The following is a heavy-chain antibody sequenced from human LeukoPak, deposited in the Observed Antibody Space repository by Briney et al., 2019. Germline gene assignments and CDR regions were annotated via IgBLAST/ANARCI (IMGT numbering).Heavy chain of an antibody. CDR3: ASPGIAVRRAGG. J-gene: IGHJ4*02. D-gene: IGHD6-19*01. CDR2: ISSSSSTI. V-gene: IGHV3-48*01. CDR1: GFTFSSYS. Sequence: GGSLRLSCAASGFTFSSYSMNWVRQAPGKGLEWVSSISSSSSTIYYADSVKGRFTISRDNAKNSLYLQMNSLRAEDTAVYYCASPGIAVRRAGGWGQGTLVTVSS.